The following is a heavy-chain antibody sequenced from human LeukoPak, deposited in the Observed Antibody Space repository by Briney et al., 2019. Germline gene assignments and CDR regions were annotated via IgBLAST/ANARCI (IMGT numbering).Heavy chain of an antibody. CDR1: GGSISSGGYY. V-gene: IGHV4-31*03. D-gene: IGHD6-13*01. CDR3: ARGSQQPYYYYYYMDV. Sequence: SETLSLTCTVSGGSISSGGYYWSWIRQHPGKGLEWIGYIYYSGSTYYNPSLKSRVTISVDTSKNQFSLKLSSVTAAGTAVYYCARGSQQPYYYYYYMDVWGKGTTVTVSS. J-gene: IGHJ6*03. CDR2: IYYSGST.